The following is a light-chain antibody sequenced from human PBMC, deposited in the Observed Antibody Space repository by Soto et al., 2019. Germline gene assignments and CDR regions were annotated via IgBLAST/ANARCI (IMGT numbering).Light chain of an antibody. V-gene: IGLV1-40*01. CDR2: GNV. J-gene: IGLJ2*01. CDR3: QSYDSSLSGSVV. CDR1: SSNIGGGYD. Sequence: QSVLTQPPSVSGAPGQRVTISCTGSSSNIGGGYDVHWYQQLPGTAPKLLIYGNVNRPSGVPDRFSGSRSGSSASLAVTGLQAEDEADYYCQSYDSSLSGSVVFGGGTKLTVL.